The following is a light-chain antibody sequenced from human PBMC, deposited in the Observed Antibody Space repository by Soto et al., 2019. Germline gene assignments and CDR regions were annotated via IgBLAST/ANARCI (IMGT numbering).Light chain of an antibody. CDR2: EVT. CDR1: SSDIGDYNY. V-gene: IGLV2-8*01. CDR3: SSHAGNNNYV. J-gene: IGLJ1*01. Sequence: QSVLTQPPSASGSPGQSVTFSCTGTSSDIGDYNYVSWYQQHPGKAPKLMIYEVTKRPSGVPDRFSGSKSGNTASLTVSGLQADDEADYYCSSHAGNNNYVFGTGTKVTV.